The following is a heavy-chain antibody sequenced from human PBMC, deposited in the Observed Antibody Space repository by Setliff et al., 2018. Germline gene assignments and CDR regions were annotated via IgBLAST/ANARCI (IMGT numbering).Heavy chain of an antibody. J-gene: IGHJ4*02. D-gene: IGHD2-2*01. CDR1: GFRFTNFG. CDR2: NSV. V-gene: IGHV1-18*01. Sequence: ASVKVSCKTSGFRFTNFGFSWVRQAPGQGLEWMGWNSVYAREFQGRVTMTIDTPTSTAYMELRSLRSDDTAVYYCAKGPPDFVVVPAAAKFDYWGPGTLVTVSS. CDR3: AKGPPDFVVVPAAAKFDY.